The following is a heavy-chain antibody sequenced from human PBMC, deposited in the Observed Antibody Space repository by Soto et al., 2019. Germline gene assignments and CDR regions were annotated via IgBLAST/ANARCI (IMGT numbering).Heavy chain of an antibody. D-gene: IGHD2-15*01. J-gene: IGHJ4*02. Sequence: GGSLRLSCAASGFTFSSYGMHWVRQAPGKGLEWVAVISYDGSNKYYADSVKGRFTISRDNSKNTLYLQMNSLRAEDTAVYYCARDSSQRVATGYSYWGQGALVTVSS. CDR3: ARDSSQRVATGYSY. V-gene: IGHV3-30*03. CDR1: GFTFSSYG. CDR2: ISYDGSNK.